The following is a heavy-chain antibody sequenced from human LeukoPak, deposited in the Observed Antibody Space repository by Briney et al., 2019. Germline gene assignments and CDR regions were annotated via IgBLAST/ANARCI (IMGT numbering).Heavy chain of an antibody. CDR2: IIPIFGTA. J-gene: IGHJ5*02. V-gene: IGHV1-69*13. CDR1: GGTFISYA. D-gene: IGHD2-2*02. CDR3: ARATLGYCSSTSCYREFDP. Sequence: ASXXVSCKASGGTFISYAISWVRQAPGQGLEWMGGIIPIFGTANYAQKFQGRVTITADEYTSKDYMELSRLRSEDTAVYYCARATLGYCSSTSCYREFDPWGQGTLVTVSS.